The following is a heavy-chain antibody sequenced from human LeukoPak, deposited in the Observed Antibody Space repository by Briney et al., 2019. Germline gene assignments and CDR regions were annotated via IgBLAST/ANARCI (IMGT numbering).Heavy chain of an antibody. CDR2: IYYSGRT. V-gene: IGHV4-39*01. J-gene: IGHJ4*02. CDR1: GGSISRSSYY. D-gene: IGHD3-10*01. CDR3: ARHLNFGEHYFDY. Sequence: SETLSLTCTVSGGSISRSSYYWGWIRQPPGKGLEWIGSIYYSGRTYYNPSLKSRVTISVDTSKNQFSLKLSSVTAADTAVYYCARHLNFGEHYFDYWGQGTLVTVSS.